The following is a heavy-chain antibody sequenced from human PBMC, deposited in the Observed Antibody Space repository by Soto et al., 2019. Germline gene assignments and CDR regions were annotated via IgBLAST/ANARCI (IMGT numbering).Heavy chain of an antibody. Sequence: EVQLVESGGGLVQSGGSLRLSCAASGFTLGNYWMHWVRQAPGKGLVWVSRINDYGTTINYAESVEGRFIISRDDAKSEVYLQMNNLRAEDSAVYYCARGGLEPFVYWGQGALVTVSS. CDR2: INDYGTTI. D-gene: IGHD1-1*01. J-gene: IGHJ4*02. V-gene: IGHV3-74*01. CDR3: ARGGLEPFVY. CDR1: GFTLGNYW.